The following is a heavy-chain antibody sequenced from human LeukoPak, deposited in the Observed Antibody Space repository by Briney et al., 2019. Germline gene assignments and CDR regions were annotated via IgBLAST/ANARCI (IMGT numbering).Heavy chain of an antibody. CDR3: ARRMASGFDY. J-gene: IGHJ4*02. Sequence: SETLSLTCTVSGGSISSYYWSWIRQPPGKGLEWIGYIYYSGSTNYNPSLKSRVTISVDTSKNQFSLKLSSVTAADTAVYYCARRMASGFDYWGQGTLVTVSS. V-gene: IGHV4-59*01. CDR2: IYYSGST. CDR1: GGSISSYY. D-gene: IGHD2-8*01.